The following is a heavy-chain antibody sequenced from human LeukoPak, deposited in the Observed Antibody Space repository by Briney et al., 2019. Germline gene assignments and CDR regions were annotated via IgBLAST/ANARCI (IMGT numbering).Heavy chain of an antibody. Sequence: SETLSLTCTVSGGSISKYYWNWIRQPPGKGLGWIGYIYYTGNTNYNPSLKSRVTISVDTSKNQFSLKLSSVTAADTAVYYCARTGGSFYFYYYMDVWGKGTTVTVSS. CDR1: GGSISKYY. J-gene: IGHJ6*03. CDR3: ARTGGSFYFYYYMDV. D-gene: IGHD1-26*01. V-gene: IGHV4-59*12. CDR2: IYYTGNT.